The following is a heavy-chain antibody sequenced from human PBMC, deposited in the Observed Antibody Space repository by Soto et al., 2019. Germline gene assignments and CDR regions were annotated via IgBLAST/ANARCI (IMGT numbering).Heavy chain of an antibody. Sequence: QVQLVQSGAEEKKPGASVKVSCKASGYTFTSYAMHWVRQAPGQRLEWMGWINAGNGNTKYSQKFQGRVTITRDTSASTAYMELSSLRSEDTAVYYCARDPMTTVASFDYWGQGTLVTVSS. CDR1: GYTFTSYA. V-gene: IGHV1-3*05. CDR3: ARDPMTTVASFDY. J-gene: IGHJ4*02. D-gene: IGHD4-17*01. CDR2: INAGNGNT.